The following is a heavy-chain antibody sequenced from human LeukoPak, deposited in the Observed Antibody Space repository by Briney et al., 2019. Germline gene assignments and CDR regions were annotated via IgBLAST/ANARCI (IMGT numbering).Heavy chain of an antibody. V-gene: IGHV3-33*08. Sequence: GGSLRLSCAASGFTFSYYSMNWVRQAPGKGLEWVAVIWYDGSNKYYADSVKGRFTISRDNSKNTLYLQMNSLRAEDTAVYYCPSTSGWYEPIDYWGQGTLVTVSS. CDR2: IWYDGSNK. J-gene: IGHJ4*02. CDR1: GFTFSYYS. CDR3: PSTSGWYEPIDY. D-gene: IGHD6-19*01.